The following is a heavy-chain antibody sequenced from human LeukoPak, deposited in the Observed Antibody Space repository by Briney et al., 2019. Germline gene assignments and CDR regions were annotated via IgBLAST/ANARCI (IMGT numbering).Heavy chain of an antibody. V-gene: IGHV3-21*01. CDR1: GFTFSSYS. D-gene: IGHD3-22*01. CDR3: ASSAYDSSGYYYYY. CDR2: ISSSSSYI. Sequence: PGGSLRLSCAASGFTFSSYSMNWVRQAPGKGLEWVSSISSSSSYIYYADSVKGRFTISRDNAKNSLYLQMNSLRAEDTAVYYCASSAYDSSGYYYYYWGQGTLVTVSS. J-gene: IGHJ4*02.